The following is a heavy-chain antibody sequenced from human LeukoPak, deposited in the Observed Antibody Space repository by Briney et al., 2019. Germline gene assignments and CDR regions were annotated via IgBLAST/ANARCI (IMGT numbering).Heavy chain of an antibody. V-gene: IGHV3-30*02. J-gene: IGHJ4*02. CDR2: IRFDGSDK. D-gene: IGHD6-19*01. CDR3: AGGDRNGWYFYY. CDR1: GFIFNNYG. Sequence: GGSLRLSCGASGFIFNNYGMHWVRQAPGKGLEWVAFIRFDGSDKYYADSVKGRFTISRDNAKNSLYLQMSSLRAEDTALYLCAGGDRNGWYFYYWGQGTLVTVSS.